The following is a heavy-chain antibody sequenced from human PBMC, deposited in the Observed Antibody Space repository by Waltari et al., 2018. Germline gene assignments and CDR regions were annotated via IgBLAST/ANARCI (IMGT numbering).Heavy chain of an antibody. CDR2: ISYSGST. CDR1: GGSISSYY. J-gene: IGHJ2*01. Sequence: QVQLQESGPGLVKPSETLSLTCTVSGGSISSYYWSWIRQPPGKGLEWIGCISYSGSTNYNPALKSRVTISLDTSKNQFSLKLSSVTAADTAVYYCARDLKPIAAAGTHWYFDLWGRGTLVTVSS. V-gene: IGHV4-59*01. D-gene: IGHD6-13*01. CDR3: ARDLKPIAAAGTHWYFDL.